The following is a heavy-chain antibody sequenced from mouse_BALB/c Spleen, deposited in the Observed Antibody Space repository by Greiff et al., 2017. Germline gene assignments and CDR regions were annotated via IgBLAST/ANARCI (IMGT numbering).Heavy chain of an antibody. J-gene: IGHJ3*01. CDR2: INSNGGST. CDR3: ARDDYDSWFAY. Sequence: EVQLVESGGGLVQPGGSLKLSCAASGFTFSSYGMSWVRQTPDKRLELVATINSNGGSTYYPDSVKGRFTISRDNAKNTLYLQMSSLKSEDTAMYYCARDDYDSWFAYWGQGTLVTVSA. D-gene: IGHD2-4*01. CDR1: GFTFSSYG. V-gene: IGHV5-6-3*01.